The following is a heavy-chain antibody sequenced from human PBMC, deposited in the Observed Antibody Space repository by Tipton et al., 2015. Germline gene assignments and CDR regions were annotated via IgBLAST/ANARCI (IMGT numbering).Heavy chain of an antibody. CDR2: IYHRGDT. Sequence: LRLSCAVSGYSISSGYYWGWIRQPPGKGLEWIGSIYHRGDTNYNPSLKSRVTISLDTSKNQFSLKLSSVTAADTAVYYCAREQDSDGSEYDSSGLCGFDPWGQGTQVTVSS. J-gene: IGHJ5*02. CDR1: GYSISSGYY. CDR3: AREQDSDGSEYDSSGLCGFDP. V-gene: IGHV4-38-2*01. D-gene: IGHD3-22*01.